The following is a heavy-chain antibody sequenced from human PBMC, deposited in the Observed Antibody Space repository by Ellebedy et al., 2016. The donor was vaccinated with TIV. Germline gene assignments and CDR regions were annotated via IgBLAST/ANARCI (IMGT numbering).Heavy chain of an antibody. D-gene: IGHD5-12*01. Sequence: AASVKVSCKASGGTFNSNVISWVRQAPGQGLEWMGGVIPNLATRHYVQKFQGRVTVTADEYTSTVYMELINLRSDDTAVYYCARAFSGYDRWVEAHFDSWGPGTLVTVSS. V-gene: IGHV1-69*13. CDR2: VIPNLATR. J-gene: IGHJ4*02. CDR3: ARAFSGYDRWVEAHFDS. CDR1: GGTFNSNV.